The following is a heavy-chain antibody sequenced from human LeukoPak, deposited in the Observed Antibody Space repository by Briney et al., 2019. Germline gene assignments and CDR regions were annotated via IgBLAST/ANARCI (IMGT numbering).Heavy chain of an antibody. CDR3: AGGSYDIYRSSWEWFDP. J-gene: IGHJ5*02. Sequence: SETLSLTCTVSGGSISSYYWSWIRQPPGKGLEWIGYIYYSGSTNYNPSLKSRVTTSVDTSKNQFSLKLSSVTAADTAVYYCAGGSYDIYRSSWEWFDPWGQGTLVTVSS. CDR1: GGSISSYY. V-gene: IGHV4-59*01. CDR2: IYYSGST. D-gene: IGHD6-13*01.